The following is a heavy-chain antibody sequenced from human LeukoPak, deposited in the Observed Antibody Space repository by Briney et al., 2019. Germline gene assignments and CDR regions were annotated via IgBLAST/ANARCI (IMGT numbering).Heavy chain of an antibody. CDR1: DGSISSGGYY. Sequence: PSETLSLTCTVSDGSISSGGYYWSWIRQHPGKGLEWIGYIYYSGSTYYNPSLKSRVTISVDTSKNQFSLKLSSVTAADTAVYYCARGLHHVLRFLGWLSPYFDYWGQGTLVTVSS. CDR2: IYYSGST. D-gene: IGHD3-3*01. CDR3: ARGLHHVLRFLGWLSPYFDY. V-gene: IGHV4-31*03. J-gene: IGHJ4*02.